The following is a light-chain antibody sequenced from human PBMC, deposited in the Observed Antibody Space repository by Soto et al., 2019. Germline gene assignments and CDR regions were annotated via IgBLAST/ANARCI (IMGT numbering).Light chain of an antibody. CDR3: QQSYSALWT. CDR1: QSISSY. Sequence: DIQMTQSPSSLSASIGDRVTITCRASQSISSYLNWYQQKPGKAPKLLIYTASNLQSGVPSRFSGSRSGTDFTLTISSLQPEDFATYYCQQSYSALWTFGQGTKVEIK. V-gene: IGKV1-39*01. J-gene: IGKJ1*01. CDR2: TAS.